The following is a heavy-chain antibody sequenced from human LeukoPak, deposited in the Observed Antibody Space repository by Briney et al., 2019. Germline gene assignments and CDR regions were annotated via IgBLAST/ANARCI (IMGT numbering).Heavy chain of an antibody. CDR3: ARAVTPGGYFDY. CDR2: INRDGSDK. J-gene: IGHJ4*02. D-gene: IGHD4-17*01. Sequence: PGGSLRLSCAAAGFTFSTSRMTWVRQAPGKGLEWLTYINRDGSDKNYVDSVKGRFTISRDNAKNSLYLQMDTLRVEDTAVYYCARAVTPGGYFDYWGQGTLVTVSS. V-gene: IGHV3-7*05. CDR1: GFTFSTSR.